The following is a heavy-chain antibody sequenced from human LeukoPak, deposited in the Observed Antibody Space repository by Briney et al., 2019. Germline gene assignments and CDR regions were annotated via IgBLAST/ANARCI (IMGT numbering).Heavy chain of an antibody. Sequence: SETLSLTCTVSGDSIRNYYWSWIRQPPGKGLEWIGYIYYSGSTNYNPSLKSRVTISVDTSKNQFSLKLSSVTAADTAVYYCARGPHSSGIWGQGTMVTVSS. J-gene: IGHJ3*02. D-gene: IGHD6-19*01. CDR1: GDSIRNYY. V-gene: IGHV4-59*12. CDR2: IYYSGST. CDR3: ARGPHSSGI.